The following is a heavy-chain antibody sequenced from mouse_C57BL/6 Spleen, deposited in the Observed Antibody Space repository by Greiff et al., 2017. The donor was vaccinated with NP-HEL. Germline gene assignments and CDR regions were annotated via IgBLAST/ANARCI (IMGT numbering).Heavy chain of an antibody. Sequence: EVQLQQSGAELVRPGASVTLSCTASGFNIKDYYMHWVKQRPEQGLEWIGRIDPEDGDAEYAPKFPGKATMTADTSSNPAYLQLSSLTSEDTAVYYCTRGQLRLREYAMDYWGQGTSVTVSS. D-gene: IGHD3-2*02. CDR2: IDPEDGDA. CDR3: TRGQLRLREYAMDY. CDR1: GFNIKDYY. V-gene: IGHV14-1*01. J-gene: IGHJ4*01.